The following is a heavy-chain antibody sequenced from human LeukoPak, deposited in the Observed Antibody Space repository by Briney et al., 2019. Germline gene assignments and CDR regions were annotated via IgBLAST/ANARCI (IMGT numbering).Heavy chain of an antibody. J-gene: IGHJ5*01. CDR2: IKQDGSEK. CDR3: AREFRSGYNSRWFDY. D-gene: IGHD6-19*01. V-gene: IGHV3-7*01. Sequence: GGSLRLSCAASGIILSSYWMSWVRQAPGKGLEWVADIKQDGSEKWYVDSVKGRFTISRDNAKNSLYLQMNSLRVEDTAVYYCAREFRSGYNSRWFDYWGQGTLVTVSS. CDR1: GIILSSYW.